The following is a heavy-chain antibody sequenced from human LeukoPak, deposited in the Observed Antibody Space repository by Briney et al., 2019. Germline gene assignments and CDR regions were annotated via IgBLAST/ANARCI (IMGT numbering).Heavy chain of an antibody. CDR3: AKGLGIYYYYGMDV. D-gene: IGHD7-27*01. V-gene: IGHV3-21*04. CDR1: GFTFSSYS. J-gene: IGHJ6*02. CDR2: ISSSSSYI. Sequence: GGSLRLSCAASGFTFSSYSMNWVRQAPGKGLEWVSSISSSSSYIYYADSVKGRFTISRDNAKNSLYLQMNSLRAEDTALYYCAKGLGIYYYYGMDVWGQGTTVTVSS.